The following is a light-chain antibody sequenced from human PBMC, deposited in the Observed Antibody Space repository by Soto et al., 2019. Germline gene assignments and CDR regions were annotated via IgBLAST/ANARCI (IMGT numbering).Light chain of an antibody. CDR1: SSDVGRYDY. Sequence: QSVLTQPRSVSASPGQSVTISCTGTSSDVGRYDYVSWYQQHPGKAPKLIVYDDNKRPSGIPDRFSGSKSGTSATLGITGFQTGDEADYYCGSWDSSLSAYVFGTGTKVTVL. CDR2: DDN. CDR3: GSWDSSLSAYV. J-gene: IGLJ1*01. V-gene: IGLV1-51*01.